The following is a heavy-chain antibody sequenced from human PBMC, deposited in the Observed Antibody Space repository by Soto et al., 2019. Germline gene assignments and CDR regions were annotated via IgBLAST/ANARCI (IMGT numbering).Heavy chain of an antibody. J-gene: IGHJ4*02. D-gene: IGHD3-10*01. CDR3: ARGIATMVRGVIITPHTPFDY. V-gene: IGHV4-31*03. CDR2: IYYSGST. Sequence: PWETLSLTCTVSGGSISSGGYYWSWIRQHPGKGLEWIGYIYYSGSTYYNPSLKGRVAISVDTAKNQFSLKLSSVTAADTAVYYCARGIATMVRGVIITPHTPFDYWGQGTLVTVSS. CDR1: GGSISSGGYY.